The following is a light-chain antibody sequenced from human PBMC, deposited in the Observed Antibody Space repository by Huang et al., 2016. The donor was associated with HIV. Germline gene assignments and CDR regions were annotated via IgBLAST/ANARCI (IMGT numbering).Light chain of an antibody. V-gene: IGKV2-28*01. CDR2: LGS. CDR3: MEALQTPYT. CDR1: QSLRHRNGLNY. J-gene: IGKJ2*01. Sequence: VVMTQSPPSLPVPPGEPASISCRSSQSLRHRNGLNYLDWYLQKPGQSPQLLIHLGSSRASGVPDRFSGGGSGTDFSLNISRVEAEDAGIYYCMEALQTPYTFGQGTKLEI.